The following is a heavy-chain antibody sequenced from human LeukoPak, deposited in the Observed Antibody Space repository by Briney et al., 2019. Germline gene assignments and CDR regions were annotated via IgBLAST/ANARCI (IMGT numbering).Heavy chain of an antibody. CDR3: ARERAGHNWFDP. Sequence: SVKVSCKASGGTFSSYAISWVRQAPGQGLEWMGRIIPIFGTANYAQKFQGRVTTTTDESTSTAYMELSSLRSEDTAVYYCARERAGHNWFDPWGQGTLVTVSS. D-gene: IGHD6-13*01. V-gene: IGHV1-69*05. J-gene: IGHJ5*02. CDR2: IIPIFGTA. CDR1: GGTFSSYA.